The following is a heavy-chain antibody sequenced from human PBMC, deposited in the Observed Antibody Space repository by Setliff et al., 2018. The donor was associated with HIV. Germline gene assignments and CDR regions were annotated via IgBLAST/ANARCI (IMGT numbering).Heavy chain of an antibody. Sequence: GGSLRLSCEASGFTFSTYSMNWVRQAPGKGLEWVSSISSSSRSKYYADSVKGRFTMSRDNAKNSLYLQMNSLRAEDTAVYYCARPNYYDSSGSFDYWGQGTLVTVPQ. CDR1: GFTFSTYS. CDR3: ARPNYYDSSGSFDY. V-gene: IGHV3-21*01. D-gene: IGHD3-22*01. CDR2: ISSSSRSK. J-gene: IGHJ4*02.